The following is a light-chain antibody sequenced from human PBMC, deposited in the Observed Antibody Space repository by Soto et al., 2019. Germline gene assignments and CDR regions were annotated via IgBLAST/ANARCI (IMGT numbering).Light chain of an antibody. Sequence: EIVMTQSPATLSVSPGERATLSCRASQSVNSNLAWYQQKPGQAPRLLIYGAFNRATGVPARFSGSGSGTEFTLTISSLQSEDFVVYYCQQYYNWKTFGQGTKVEIK. CDR2: GAF. J-gene: IGKJ1*01. V-gene: IGKV3-15*01. CDR3: QQYYNWKT. CDR1: QSVNSN.